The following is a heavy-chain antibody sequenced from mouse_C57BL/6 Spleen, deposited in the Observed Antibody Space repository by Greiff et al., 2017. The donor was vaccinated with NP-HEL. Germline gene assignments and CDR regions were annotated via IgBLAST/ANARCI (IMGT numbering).Heavy chain of an antibody. D-gene: IGHD1-1*01. CDR2: ISDGGSYT. J-gene: IGHJ1*03. CDR3: ARDAYYYGSSRGYFDV. CDR1: GFTFSSYA. V-gene: IGHV5-4*01. Sequence: EVKLMESGGGLVKPGGSLKLSCAASGFTFSSYAMSWVRQTPEKRLEWVATISDGGSYTYYPDNVKGRFTISRDNAKNNLYLQMSHLKSEDTAMYYCARDAYYYGSSRGYFDVWGTGTTVTVSS.